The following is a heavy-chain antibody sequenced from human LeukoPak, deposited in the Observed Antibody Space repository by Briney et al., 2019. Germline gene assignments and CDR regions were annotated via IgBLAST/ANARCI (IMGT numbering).Heavy chain of an antibody. Sequence: ASVKVSCKASGGTFSSYAISWVRQAPGQGLEWMGGIIPIFGTANYAQKFQGRVTITADESTSTAYMELSSLRSEDTAVYYCARESRITIFGVVINGTDVWGQGTTVTVSS. CDR2: IIPIFGTA. J-gene: IGHJ6*02. CDR1: GGTFSSYA. CDR3: ARESRITIFGVVINGTDV. V-gene: IGHV1-69*13. D-gene: IGHD3-3*01.